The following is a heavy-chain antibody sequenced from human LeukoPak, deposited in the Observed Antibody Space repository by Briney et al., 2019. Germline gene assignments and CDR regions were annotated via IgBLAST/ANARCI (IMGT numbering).Heavy chain of an antibody. J-gene: IGHJ4*02. D-gene: IGHD2-2*01. Sequence: GGSLRLSCAASGFTFSSYSMNWVRQAPGKGLEWVSSISSNSSYIYYADSVKGRFTISRDNAKNSLYLQMNSLRAEDTAVYYCARSAPPYCSSTSCYSIDYWGQGTLVTVSS. CDR3: ARSAPPYCSSTSCYSIDY. CDR2: ISSNSSYI. CDR1: GFTFSSYS. V-gene: IGHV3-21*01.